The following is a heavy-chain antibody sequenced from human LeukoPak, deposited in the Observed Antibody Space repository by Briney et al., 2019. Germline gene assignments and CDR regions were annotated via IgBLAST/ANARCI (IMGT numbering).Heavy chain of an antibody. CDR2: IIPILGIA. J-gene: IGHJ4*02. CDR3: ARVTLAYYDSSGYYPRGRPFDY. D-gene: IGHD3-22*01. CDR1: GGTFSSYA. Sequence: GASVKVSCKASGGTFSSYAISWVQQAPGQGLEWMGRIIPILGIANYAQKFQGRVTITADKSTSTAYMELSSLRSEDTAVYYCARVTLAYYDSSGYYPRGRPFDYWGQGTLVTVSS. V-gene: IGHV1-69*04.